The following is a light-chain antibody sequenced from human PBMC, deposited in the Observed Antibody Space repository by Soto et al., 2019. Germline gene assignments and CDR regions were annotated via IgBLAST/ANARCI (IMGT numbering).Light chain of an antibody. J-gene: IGKJ1*01. CDR2: GAS. V-gene: IGKV3-15*01. CDR3: QQYNNWPPWT. CDR1: QSVSSI. Sequence: EIVMTQSPATLSVSPGERATLSCRASQSVSSILAWYQQKPGQAPRLLIYGASTRATGIPARFSGSGSGTEFTLTISSLQSEDFAVYYCQQYNNWPPWTFGQGTEVEIK.